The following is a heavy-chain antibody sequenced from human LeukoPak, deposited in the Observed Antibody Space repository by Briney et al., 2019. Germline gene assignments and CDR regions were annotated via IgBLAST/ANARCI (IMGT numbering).Heavy chain of an antibody. CDR3: ARCDRGNAREDAFDI. V-gene: IGHV4-61*02. D-gene: IGHD3-16*01. CDR2: IYTSGST. J-gene: IGHJ3*02. CDR1: GGSISSGSYY. Sequence: PSETLSLTCTVSGGSISSGSYYWSWIRQPAGKGLEWIGRIYTSGSTNYNPSLKSRVTISVDTSKNQFSLELSSVTAADTAVYYCARCDRGNAREDAFDIWGQGTMVTVSS.